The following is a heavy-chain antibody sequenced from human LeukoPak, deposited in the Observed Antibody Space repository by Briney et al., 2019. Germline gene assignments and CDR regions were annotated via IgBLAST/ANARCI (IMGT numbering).Heavy chain of an antibody. V-gene: IGHV3-53*01. D-gene: IGHD3-3*01. CDR1: GFTVSSNY. Sequence: PGGSLRLSCAASGFTVSSNYMSWVRQAPGKGLEWVSVIYSGGSTYYADSVKGRFTISRDNSKNTLYLQMSSMRAEDTAVYYCARVRSDYDFWSGYSRYYYYYMDVWGKGTTVTVSS. J-gene: IGHJ6*03. CDR3: ARVRSDYDFWSGYSRYYYYYMDV. CDR2: IYSGGST.